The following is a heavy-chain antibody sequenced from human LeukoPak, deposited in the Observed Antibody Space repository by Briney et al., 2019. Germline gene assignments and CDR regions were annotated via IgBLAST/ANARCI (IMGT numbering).Heavy chain of an antibody. CDR2: IIRLSGTT. Sequence: SVKVSYKASGYTFTSYYIHWVRQAPGQGLEWMGGIIRLSGTTSYAQKFQGRVTITADVSTSIAYMELRGLRSEDTAVYYCARDSEAPYYDSSGFGKIHYFHYWGQGTLVIVSS. D-gene: IGHD3-22*01. CDR3: ARDSEAPYYDSSGFGKIHYFHY. CDR1: GYTFTSYY. J-gene: IGHJ1*01. V-gene: IGHV1-69*13.